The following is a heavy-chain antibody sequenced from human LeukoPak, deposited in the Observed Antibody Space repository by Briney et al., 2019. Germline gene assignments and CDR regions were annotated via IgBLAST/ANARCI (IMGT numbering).Heavy chain of an antibody. Sequence: SDTLSLTCAVSGYSISSSNWWGWIRQPPGKGLEWIGYIYYSGSTNYNPSLKSRVTMSVDTSKNQFSLKLSSVTALDTAVYYCARIGGVNYYDSSGYVMDVWGKGTTVTISS. J-gene: IGHJ6*04. CDR3: ARIGGVNYYDSSGYVMDV. V-gene: IGHV4-28*06. CDR1: GYSISSSNW. D-gene: IGHD3-22*01. CDR2: IYYSGST.